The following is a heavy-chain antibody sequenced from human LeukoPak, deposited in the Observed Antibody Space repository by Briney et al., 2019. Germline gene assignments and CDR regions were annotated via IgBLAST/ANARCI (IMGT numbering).Heavy chain of an antibody. CDR2: INHSGST. D-gene: IGHD4-23*01. Sequence: SETLSLTCAVYGGSFSGYYWSWIRQPPGKGLEWIGEINHSGSTNYNPSLKNRVTISVDTSKNQFSLKLSSVTAADTAVYYCARGGGNAFDYWGQGTLVTVSS. CDR1: GGSFSGYY. J-gene: IGHJ4*02. CDR3: ARGGGNAFDY. V-gene: IGHV4-34*01.